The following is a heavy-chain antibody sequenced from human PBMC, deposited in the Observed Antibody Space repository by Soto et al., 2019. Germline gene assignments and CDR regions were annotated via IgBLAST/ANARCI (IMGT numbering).Heavy chain of an antibody. CDR1: GGSVSSGDYY. Sequence: PSETLSLTCTVSGGSVSSGDYYWNWIRQPPGKGLEWIGNIYYSGNTDCNPSLKSRVTISVDTSKNQFSLNLSSVTAADSAVYYCAGQPAAGSFYERGSYYYYGMDVWGQGTTVTVSS. CDR2: IYYSGNT. CDR3: AGQPAAGSFYERGSYYYYGMDV. D-gene: IGHD2-2*01. J-gene: IGHJ6*02. V-gene: IGHV4-30-4*01.